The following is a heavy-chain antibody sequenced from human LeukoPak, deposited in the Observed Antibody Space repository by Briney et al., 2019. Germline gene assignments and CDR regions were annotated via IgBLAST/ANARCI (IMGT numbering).Heavy chain of an antibody. J-gene: IGHJ4*02. V-gene: IGHV3-48*04. CDR2: ISRGGDTI. CDR3: ARGRLLRLTYFFDS. CDR1: GFTFSTYN. D-gene: IGHD1-26*01. Sequence: RAGGSLRLSCAASGFTFSTYNMNWVRQAPGEGLEWLSYISRGGDTIYYADSVKGRFTISSDSANNSLYLQMNNLRAEDTAVYYCARGRLLRLTYFFDSWGQGTLVTVSS.